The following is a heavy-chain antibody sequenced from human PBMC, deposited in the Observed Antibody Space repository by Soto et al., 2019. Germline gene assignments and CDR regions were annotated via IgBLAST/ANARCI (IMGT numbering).Heavy chain of an antibody. J-gene: IGHJ4*02. CDR3: ARGGLEPFDY. CDR2: INDYGDRM. D-gene: IGHD1-1*01. Sequence: GGSLRLSCAASGFTFRSYCMHWVRQAPGEGLVWGSRINDYGDRMNYADSLKGRFTISRDDAKSELYLQMNSLRAEDTAVYYCARGGLEPFDYWGQGSLVTASS. V-gene: IGHV3-74*01. CDR1: GFTFRSYC.